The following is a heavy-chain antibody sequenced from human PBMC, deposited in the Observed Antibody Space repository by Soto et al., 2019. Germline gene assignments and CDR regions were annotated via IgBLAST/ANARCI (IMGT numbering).Heavy chain of an antibody. CDR2: IRGSGDFT. J-gene: IGHJ4*02. CDR3: AKGRGTTSIFDY. V-gene: IGHV3-23*01. Sequence: ESGGGLVQPGGSLRLSCVASGFTFSLDAMSWVRQAPGKGLEWVSLIRGSGDFTEYAGSVKGRFTVSRDNSKNTVFLQMNSLRDDDTAVYYCAKGRGTTSIFDYWGQGILVTVSS. D-gene: IGHD3-16*01. CDR1: GFTFSLDA.